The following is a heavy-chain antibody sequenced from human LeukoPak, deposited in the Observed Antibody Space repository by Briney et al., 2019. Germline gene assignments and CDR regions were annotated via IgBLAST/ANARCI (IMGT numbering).Heavy chain of an antibody. D-gene: IGHD3-10*01. Sequence: TGWSRRPSGAASGFTFSSDSMNFVRQPPGKGLEGVSFISSSSSYIYYADSVKGRFTISRDNAYNSLYLQMDSLSADDTAVYYCARSDSGSESYFDYWGQGTLVTVSS. J-gene: IGHJ4*02. CDR2: ISSSSSYI. CDR1: GFTFSSDS. V-gene: IGHV3-21*01. CDR3: ARSDSGSESYFDY.